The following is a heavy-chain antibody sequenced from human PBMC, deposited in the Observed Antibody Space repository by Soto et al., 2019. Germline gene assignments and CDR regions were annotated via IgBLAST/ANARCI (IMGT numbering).Heavy chain of an antibody. D-gene: IGHD3-16*02. CDR2: IYYSGST. V-gene: IGHV4-59*01. Sequence: PSETLSLTCTVSGGSISSYYWSWIRQPPGKGLEWIGYIYYSGSTNYNPSLKRRVSMSVDTSKNEFSLRLTSMAAADTAVYYCARTEYRNKFVIYYYGMDVWGQGTTVTVSS. J-gene: IGHJ6*02. CDR3: ARTEYRNKFVIYYYGMDV. CDR1: GGSISSYY.